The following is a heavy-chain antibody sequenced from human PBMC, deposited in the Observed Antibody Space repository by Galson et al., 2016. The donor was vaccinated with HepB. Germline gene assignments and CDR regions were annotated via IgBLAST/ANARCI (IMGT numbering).Heavy chain of an antibody. Sequence: SLRLSCAASGVTFSSYAMTWVRQAPGRGLEWVSSISGSGGYTFYADPVKGRFTISRDNSKNTLYLQMNSLRDEDTAVYYCAKVGAMTTVTSRFDYWGQGTLVTVSS. CDR3: AKVGAMTTVTSRFDY. V-gene: IGHV3-23*01. CDR2: ISGSGGYT. D-gene: IGHD4-17*01. J-gene: IGHJ4*02. CDR1: GVTFSSYA.